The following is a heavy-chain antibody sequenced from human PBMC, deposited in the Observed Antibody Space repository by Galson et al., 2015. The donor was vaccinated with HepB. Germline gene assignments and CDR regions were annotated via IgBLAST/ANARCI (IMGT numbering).Heavy chain of an antibody. D-gene: IGHD5-12*01. CDR3: ARAALTVATIGDFDY. CDR2: IKQDGSDK. J-gene: IGHJ4*02. CDR1: GFTFSRYW. Sequence: SLRLSCAASGFTFSRYWMNWVRQAPGKGLEWVANIKQDGSDKYYVDSLKGRFTISRDNAKKSLYLQMSSLRAEDTAIYYCARAALTVATIGDFDYWGQGTLVTVSS. V-gene: IGHV3-7*01.